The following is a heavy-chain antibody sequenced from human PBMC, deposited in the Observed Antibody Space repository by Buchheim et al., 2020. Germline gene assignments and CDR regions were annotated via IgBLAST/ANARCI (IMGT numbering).Heavy chain of an antibody. J-gene: IGHJ4*02. CDR2: IYYSGST. V-gene: IGHV4-30-4*01. Sequence: QVQLQESGPGLVKPSQTLSLTCTVSGGSISSGDYYWSWIRQPPGKGLDWIGYIYYSGSTYSNPSLKSPVTISVDTSKNPFSLKLSSVTAADTAVYYCARGTYDFWSGYYTGAYFDYWGQGTL. CDR3: ARGTYDFWSGYYTGAYFDY. CDR1: GGSISSGDYY. D-gene: IGHD3-3*01.